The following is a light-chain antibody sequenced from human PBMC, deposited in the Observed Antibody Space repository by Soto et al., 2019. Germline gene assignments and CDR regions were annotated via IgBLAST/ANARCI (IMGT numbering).Light chain of an antibody. CDR2: AAS. J-gene: IGKJ5*01. CDR3: QQHNDYPLT. V-gene: IGKV1-9*01. Sequence: IQLTQSPSSLSASVGDRVTITCRASQGISSYLDWYQQKPWKAPKLLIYAASTLQSGVPPRFGGSRSCAAFTPTISSLQPVDFATYYCQQHNDYPLTFGQGTRVEIK. CDR1: QGISSY.